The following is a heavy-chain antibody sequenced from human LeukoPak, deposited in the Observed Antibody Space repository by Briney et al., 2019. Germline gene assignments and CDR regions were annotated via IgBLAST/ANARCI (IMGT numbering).Heavy chain of an antibody. J-gene: IGHJ4*02. Sequence: GGSLRLSCATSGFSLEDYGMSWVRQAPGKGLEWVSGINWNGGTTGYADSTKGRFTISRDTANNSLHLQMNSLRSEDTAFYYCAKVLLRHELDYWGQGTLVTVSS. CDR1: GFSLEDYG. D-gene: IGHD2/OR15-2a*01. CDR2: INWNGGTT. V-gene: IGHV3-20*04. CDR3: AKVLLRHELDY.